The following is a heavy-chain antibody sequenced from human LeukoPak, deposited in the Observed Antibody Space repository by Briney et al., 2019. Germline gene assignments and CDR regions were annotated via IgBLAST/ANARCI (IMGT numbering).Heavy chain of an antibody. CDR3: ARILSGYPNSADY. CDR1: GGSISSSSYY. Sequence: SETLSLTCTVSGGSISSSSYYWGWIRQPPGKGLEWIGSIYYSGSTYCNPSLKSRVTISVDTSENQFSLKLSSVTAADTAVYYCARILSGYPNSADYWGQGTLVTVSS. J-gene: IGHJ4*02. D-gene: IGHD3-22*01. V-gene: IGHV4-39*01. CDR2: IYYSGST.